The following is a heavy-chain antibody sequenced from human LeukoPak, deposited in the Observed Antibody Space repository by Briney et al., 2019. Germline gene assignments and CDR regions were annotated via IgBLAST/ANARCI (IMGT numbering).Heavy chain of an antibody. Sequence: ASETLSLTCTVSGGSISSYYWSWIRQPPGKGLEWIGYIYYSGSTNYNPSLKSRVTISVDTSKNQFSLKLSSVTAADTAVYYCARGIAAAPYYFDYWGQGTLVTVSS. CDR3: ARGIAAAPYYFDY. V-gene: IGHV4-59*01. D-gene: IGHD6-13*01. CDR1: GGSISSYY. CDR2: IYYSGST. J-gene: IGHJ4*02.